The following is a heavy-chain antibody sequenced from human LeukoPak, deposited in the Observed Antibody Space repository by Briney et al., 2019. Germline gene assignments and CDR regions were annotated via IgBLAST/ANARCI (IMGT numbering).Heavy chain of an antibody. CDR3: TTDPLTIYDSRNYILGLDY. Sequence: GGSLRLSCAVSGFTVSGNYMSWVRQAPGKGLEWVGRIKSKTDGGTTAYAAPVKGRFTISRDDSKNTLYLQMNSLKTEDTAVYYCTTDPLTIYDSRNYILGLDYWGQGTLVTVSS. CDR2: IKSKTDGGTT. J-gene: IGHJ4*02. V-gene: IGHV3-15*01. CDR1: GFTVSGNY. D-gene: IGHD3-10*01.